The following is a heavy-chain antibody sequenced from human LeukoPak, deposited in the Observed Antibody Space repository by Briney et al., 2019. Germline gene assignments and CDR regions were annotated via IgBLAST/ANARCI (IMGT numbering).Heavy chain of an antibody. CDR3: ARDLSIAAANWFDP. CDR1: GYTFTSYA. V-gene: IGHV7-4-1*02. D-gene: IGHD6-13*01. CDR2: INTNTGNP. Sequence: GASVKVSCKASGYTFTSYAMNWVRQAPGQGLEWMGWINTNTGNPTYAQGFTGRFVFSLDTSVSTAYLQISSLKAEDTAVYYCARDLSIAAANWFDPWGQGTLVTVSS. J-gene: IGHJ5*02.